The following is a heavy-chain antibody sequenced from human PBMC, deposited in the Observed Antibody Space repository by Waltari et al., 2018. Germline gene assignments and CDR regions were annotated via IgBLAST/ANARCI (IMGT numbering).Heavy chain of an antibody. CDR3: ARVPHRSTGWLQAPYNFDF. V-gene: IGHV1-18*01. Sequence: QVQLVQSGNEVKKPGASVKVSCKASGYTFTSYGISWVRQAPGQGLEWMGWISVFNGHTNYAQRLQGRVSMTADTSTSTSYMELRSLISDDTAVYYCARVPHRSTGWLQAPYNFDFWGQGTL. CDR2: ISVFNGHT. CDR1: GYTFTSYG. J-gene: IGHJ4*02. D-gene: IGHD6-19*01.